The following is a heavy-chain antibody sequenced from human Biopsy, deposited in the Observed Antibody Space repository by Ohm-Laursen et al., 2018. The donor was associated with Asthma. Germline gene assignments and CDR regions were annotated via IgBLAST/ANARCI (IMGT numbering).Heavy chain of an antibody. CDR1: GFVFSQCG. V-gene: IGHV3-30*03. Sequence: SLRLSCTASGFVFSQCGMHWVRQGPGKGLEWVALVSSDGHNKYYEDSVKGRFTISRDNSRNRPYLQINRLTVEDSAVYFCARQSGQDYGDSSGFDIWGQGTKVAISS. D-gene: IGHD3-22*01. CDR2: VSSDGHNK. CDR3: ARQSGQDYGDSSGFDI. J-gene: IGHJ3*02.